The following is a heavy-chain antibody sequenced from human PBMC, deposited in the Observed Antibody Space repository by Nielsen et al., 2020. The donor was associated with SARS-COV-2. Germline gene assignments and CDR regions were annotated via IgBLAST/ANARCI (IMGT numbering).Heavy chain of an antibody. V-gene: IGHV2-5*02. CDR3: ARMRAGTVAFDY. D-gene: IGHD4-17*01. CDR1: GFSLSTSGVS. J-gene: IGHJ4*02. CDR2: IYWDDDQ. Sequence: SGPTLVKPTQTLTLTCTFSGFSLSTSGVSVGWIRQPPGKALEWLAVIYWDDDQRYSPSLKNRLTITKDTSKNQVVLTMTNMDPVDTATYYCARMRAGTVAFDYWGQGTLVTVSS.